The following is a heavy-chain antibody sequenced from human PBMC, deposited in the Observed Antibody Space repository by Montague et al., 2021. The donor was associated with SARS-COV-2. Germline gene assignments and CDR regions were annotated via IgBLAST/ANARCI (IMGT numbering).Heavy chain of an antibody. CDR2: IYTSGTT. J-gene: IGHJ4*02. D-gene: IGHD4-17*01. V-gene: IGHV4-61*02. CDR3: ARFTAVTSSLDF. CDR1: GGSISSPGYY. Sequence: TLSLTCTVSGGSISSPGYYWIWIRQPAGKGLEWIGRIYTSGTTNYNPSLKSRVTISVDTSKNQFSLKLTSVTAADTAVYYCARFTAVTSSLDFWGQGTLVPVSS.